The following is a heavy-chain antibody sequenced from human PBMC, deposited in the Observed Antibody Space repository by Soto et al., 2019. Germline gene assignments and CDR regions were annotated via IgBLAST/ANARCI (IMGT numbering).Heavy chain of an antibody. CDR2: VSGGASNI. Sequence: GGSLRLSCAASGFTFSSYAMSWVRQAPGKGLEWVSAVSGGASNIYYADSVRGRFTISRDNSKNSLYLQMNSLRDDDTAVYYCVRDRMWEQWLGPHDAFEIWGQGTMVTVSS. D-gene: IGHD6-19*01. CDR1: GFTFSSYA. CDR3: VRDRMWEQWLGPHDAFEI. V-gene: IGHV3-23*01. J-gene: IGHJ3*02.